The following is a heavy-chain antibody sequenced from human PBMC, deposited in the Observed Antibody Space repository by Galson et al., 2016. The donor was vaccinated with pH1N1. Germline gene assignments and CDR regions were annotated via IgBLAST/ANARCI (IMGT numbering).Heavy chain of an antibody. Sequence: SVKVSCKASGGTFSNSAINWVRQAPGQGLEWMGGIIPIFGITNYAQKFLGRVTITADRSTSTAYMELSSLKAEDTAVYYCTRDLGRLRDYWGQGTLVTVSS. V-gene: IGHV1-69*10. CDR2: IIPIFGIT. CDR3: TRDLGRLRDY. D-gene: IGHD1-26*01. J-gene: IGHJ4*02. CDR1: GGTFSNSA.